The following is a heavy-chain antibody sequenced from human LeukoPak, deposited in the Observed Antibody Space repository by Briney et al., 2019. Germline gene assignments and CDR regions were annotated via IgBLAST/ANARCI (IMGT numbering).Heavy chain of an antibody. Sequence: PGGSLRLSCAASGFTFSNSWMSWVRQAPGKGLEWVANIKQDGSEEVYVDSVKGRFTISRDNAKNSLYLQMNRLRAEDTAVYYCARDPYCGGDCYSGFGDFDIWGQGTMVTVSS. D-gene: IGHD2-21*02. CDR1: GFTFSNSW. V-gene: IGHV3-7*03. CDR2: IKQDGSEE. J-gene: IGHJ3*02. CDR3: ARDPYCGGDCYSGFGDFDI.